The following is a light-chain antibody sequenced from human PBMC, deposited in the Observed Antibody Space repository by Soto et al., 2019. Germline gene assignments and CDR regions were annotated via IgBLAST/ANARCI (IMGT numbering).Light chain of an antibody. CDR3: SSYGSTSTRYV. J-gene: IGLJ1*01. CDR1: SSDVGGYNY. CDR2: EVS. V-gene: IGLV2-14*01. Sequence: QSALTQPASVSGSPGQSITISCTGTSSDVGGYNYVSWYQQHPGKAPKLMIYEVSNRPSGVSNCFSGSKSANTASLTISGLQAEDEADYFCSSYGSTSTRYVFGTGTKVTVL.